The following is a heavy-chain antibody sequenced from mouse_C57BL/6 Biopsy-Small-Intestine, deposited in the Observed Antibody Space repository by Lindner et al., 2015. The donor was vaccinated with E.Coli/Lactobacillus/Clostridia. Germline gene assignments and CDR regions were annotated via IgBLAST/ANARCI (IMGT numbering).Heavy chain of an antibody. V-gene: IGHV1-84*01. J-gene: IGHJ4*01. CDR1: GYILTDNY. D-gene: IGHD2-12*01. CDR3: ARGIVTLLYDGAVDY. CDR2: NYPGSGNT. Sequence: VQLQESGPELVKPGTSVKISCKASGYILTDNYINWVKQRPGQGLEWIGWNYPGSGNTKYKEKFKGKATLTVDTSSSTAYMQLSSLTSGGLWRSYFCARGIVTLLYDGAVDYWGQGTSITVSS.